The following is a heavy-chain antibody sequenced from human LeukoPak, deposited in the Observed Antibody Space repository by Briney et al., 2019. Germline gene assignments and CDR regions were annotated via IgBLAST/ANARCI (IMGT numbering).Heavy chain of an antibody. J-gene: IGHJ4*02. CDR2: ISGSGGST. D-gene: IGHD3-3*01. CDR3: AKLPAYYDFRSGYPSYYFDY. V-gene: IGHV3-23*01. CDR1: GFTFSSYA. Sequence: GSLRLSCAASGFTFSSYAMSWVRQAPGKGLEWVSAISGSGGSTYYADSVKGRFTISRDNSKNTLYLQMNSLRAEDTAVYYCAKLPAYYDFRSGYPSYYFDYWGQGTLVTVSS.